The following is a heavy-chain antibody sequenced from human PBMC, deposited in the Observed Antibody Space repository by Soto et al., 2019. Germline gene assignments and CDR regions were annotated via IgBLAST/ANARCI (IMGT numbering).Heavy chain of an antibody. D-gene: IGHD5-18*01. V-gene: IGHV1-18*01. CDR3: SSEDSPVDR. CDR1: GYTFTSYG. CDR2: ISAYNGNT. Sequence: QVQLVQSGAEVKKPGASVKVSCKASGYTFTSYGISWVRQAPGQGLEWMGWISAYNGNTNYAQKLQGRVTMTTDTSTSTSYRELRSLRSDDPDGYYCSSEDSPVDRWGQGTLVTVSS. J-gene: IGHJ5*02.